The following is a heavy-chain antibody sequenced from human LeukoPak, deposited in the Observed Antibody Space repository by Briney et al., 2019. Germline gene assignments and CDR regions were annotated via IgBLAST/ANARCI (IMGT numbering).Heavy chain of an antibody. CDR2: ISCSGGRT. Sequence: GGSLRLSCAASGFPFSSYAMSWVRPAPGKGLEWVSVISCSGGRTYYADSVKGRFTISRDNSKNPMYLQMNSLRAEDTAVYYCAKGGTRVGRSTIFGVCIMFGNWGQGTLVTVSS. V-gene: IGHV3-23*01. J-gene: IGHJ4*02. CDR1: GFPFSSYA. D-gene: IGHD3-3*01. CDR3: AKGGTRVGRSTIFGVCIMFGN.